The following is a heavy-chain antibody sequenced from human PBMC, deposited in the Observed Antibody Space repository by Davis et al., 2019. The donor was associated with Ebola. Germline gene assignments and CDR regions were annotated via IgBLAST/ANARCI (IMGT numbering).Heavy chain of an antibody. V-gene: IGHV3-33*08. CDR1: GFTFSSYS. J-gene: IGHJ4*02. Sequence: GESLKISCAASGFTFSSYSMNWVRQAPGKGLEWVAFIWFDGRNAHYIDSVKGRFNIFRDNSKNTLYLQMNSLRAEDTAVYYCTRDFDWYGGYWGQGTLVTVSS. CDR2: IWFDGRNA. CDR3: TRDFDWYGGY. D-gene: IGHD3-9*01.